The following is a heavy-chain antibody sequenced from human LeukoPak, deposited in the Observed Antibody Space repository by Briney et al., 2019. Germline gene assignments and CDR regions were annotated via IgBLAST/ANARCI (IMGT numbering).Heavy chain of an antibody. CDR1: GGSFSGYY. CDR2: INHSGST. J-gene: IGHJ4*02. V-gene: IGHV4-34*01. CDR3: ARGRDSSPGILFDY. Sequence: SETLSLTCAVYGGSFSGYYWSWIRQPPGKGLEWIGEINHSGSTNYNPSHKSRVTISVDTSKNQFSLKLSSVTAADTAVYYCARGRDSSPGILFDYWGQGTLVTVSS. D-gene: IGHD6-13*01.